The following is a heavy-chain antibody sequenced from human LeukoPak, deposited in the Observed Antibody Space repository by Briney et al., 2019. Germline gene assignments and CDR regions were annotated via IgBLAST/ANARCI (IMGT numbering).Heavy chain of an antibody. CDR3: ARINWFDP. CDR1: GFTFSNYW. J-gene: IGHJ5*02. Sequence: PGGSLRLSCAASGFTFSNYWMSWVRQASGKGLEWVSYISSSGSNIYYADSVKGRFTISRDNAKNSLYLQMNSLRAEDTAVYYCARINWFDPWGQGTLVTVSS. V-gene: IGHV3-48*04. CDR2: ISSSGSNI.